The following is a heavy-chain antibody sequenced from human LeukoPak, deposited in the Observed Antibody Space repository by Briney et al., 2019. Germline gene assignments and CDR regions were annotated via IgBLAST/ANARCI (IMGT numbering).Heavy chain of an antibody. CDR3: ARANFLYCSSSTCLFDY. V-gene: IGHV1-2*02. Sequence: GASVKVSCKASGYTFTDYYMHWVRQAPGQGFEWMGWINPNDGDTNYAKKFQGRVTITRDTSISTAHMGVSRLRSDDTAVYYCARANFLYCSSSTCLFDYWGQGTLVTVSS. D-gene: IGHD2-2*01. CDR2: INPNDGDT. CDR1: GYTFTDYY. J-gene: IGHJ4*02.